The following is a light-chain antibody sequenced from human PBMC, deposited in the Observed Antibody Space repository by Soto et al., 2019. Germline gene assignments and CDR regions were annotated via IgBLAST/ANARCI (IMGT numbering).Light chain of an antibody. Sequence: QSALTQTPSVSGTPGQRVNISCSGSSSNIGRNYVYWYHQFPGTAPKLLIYRDNERPSGVPDRFSGSKSGTSAPLAISGLRSGDEADYHCATWDDSLGAPVFGGGTKLTVL. CDR3: ATWDDSLGAPV. V-gene: IGLV1-47*01. CDR2: RDN. J-gene: IGLJ2*01. CDR1: SSNIGRNY.